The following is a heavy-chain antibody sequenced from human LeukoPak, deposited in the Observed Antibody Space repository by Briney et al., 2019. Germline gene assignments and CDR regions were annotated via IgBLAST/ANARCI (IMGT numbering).Heavy chain of an antibody. Sequence: SVKVSCKASGYTFTSYGISWVRQAPGQGLEWMGGIIPIFGTANYAQKFQGRVTITADESTSTAYMELSSLRSEDTAVYYCAREGSGYLDYWGQGTLVTVSS. CDR2: IIPIFGTA. J-gene: IGHJ4*02. CDR1: GYTFTSYG. D-gene: IGHD3-3*01. CDR3: AREGSGYLDY. V-gene: IGHV1-69*13.